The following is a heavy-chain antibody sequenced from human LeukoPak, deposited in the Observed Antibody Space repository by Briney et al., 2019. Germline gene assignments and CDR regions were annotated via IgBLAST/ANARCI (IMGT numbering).Heavy chain of an antibody. CDR3: ARGTDCSGGSCLDY. J-gene: IGHJ4*02. V-gene: IGHV1-2*06. D-gene: IGHD2-15*01. CDR2: TNPDSGGA. Sequence: ASVKVSCKASGYTFTGNFMHWVRQAPGQGLEWMGLTNPDSGGANYAQKFQGRVTMTRDTSISTAYMELSRLRSDDTAVYYCARGTDCSGGSCLDYWGQGPWSPSPQ. CDR1: GYTFTGNF.